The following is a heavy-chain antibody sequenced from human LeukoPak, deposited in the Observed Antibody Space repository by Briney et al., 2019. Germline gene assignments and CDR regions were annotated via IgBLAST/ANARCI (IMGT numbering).Heavy chain of an antibody. CDR2: INYNGAT. J-gene: IGHJ5*02. V-gene: IGHV4-59*08. Sequence: SETLSLTCTVSGGSISSDYWNWIRQPPGMGLEWIAYINYNGATNYNPSLKSRVTISVDTSKNQFSLKLSSVTAADTAVYYCARLRAPVVGVLHWFDPWGQGTLVTVSS. CDR1: GGSISSDY. CDR3: ARLRAPVVGVLHWFDP. D-gene: IGHD1-26*01.